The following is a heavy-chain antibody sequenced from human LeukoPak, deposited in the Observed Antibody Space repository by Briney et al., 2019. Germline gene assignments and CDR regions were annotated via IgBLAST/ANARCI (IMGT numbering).Heavy chain of an antibody. Sequence: TGGSLRLSCAASGFTFTSYNMNWVRQAPGKGLEWVSSISSSSNYIYYADSVKGRFTIYRDNAKNSLYPQMNSLRAEDTAVYYCAKLAKYFYGSETYYFFEHWGQGTPVTASS. V-gene: IGHV3-21*01. CDR2: ISSSSNYI. D-gene: IGHD3-10*01. CDR3: AKLAKYFYGSETYYFFEH. J-gene: IGHJ4*02. CDR1: GFTFTSYN.